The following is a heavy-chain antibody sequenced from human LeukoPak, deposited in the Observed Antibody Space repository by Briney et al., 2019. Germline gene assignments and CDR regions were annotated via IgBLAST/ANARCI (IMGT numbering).Heavy chain of an antibody. CDR3: ARVYHYDAFDI. CDR2: INHSGST. CDR1: GGSFSGYY. D-gene: IGHD2-2*02. J-gene: IGHJ3*02. Sequence: SETLSLTCAVYGGSFSGYYWSWIRQPPGKGLEWIGEINHSGSTNYNPSLKSRVTISVDTSKNQFSLKLSSVTAADTAVYYCARVYHYDAFDIWGQGTMVTVSS. V-gene: IGHV4-34*01.